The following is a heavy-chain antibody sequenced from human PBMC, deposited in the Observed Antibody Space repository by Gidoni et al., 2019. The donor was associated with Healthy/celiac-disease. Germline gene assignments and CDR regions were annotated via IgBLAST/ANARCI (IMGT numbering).Heavy chain of an antibody. J-gene: IGHJ6*02. D-gene: IGHD6-6*01. CDR2: IWYDGSNK. Sequence: QVQLVESGGGVVQPGRSLRLSCAASGFTFSSYGMHGVRQAPGKGLEWVAFIWYDGSNKYYADSVKGRFTISRDNSKNTLYLQMNSLRAEDTAVYYCAREVGSSSPRMIYYYYYGMDVWGQGTTVTVSS. V-gene: IGHV3-33*01. CDR1: GFTFSSYG. CDR3: AREVGSSSPRMIYYYYYGMDV.